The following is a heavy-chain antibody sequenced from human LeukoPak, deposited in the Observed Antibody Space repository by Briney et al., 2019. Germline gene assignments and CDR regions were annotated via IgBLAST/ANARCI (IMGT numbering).Heavy chain of an antibody. CDR3: SVYDFWSGYYRSFDY. Sequence: PSETLSLTCTVSGGSISSSSYYWGWIRQPPGMGLEWIGSIYYSGSTYYNPSLKSRVTISVDTSKNQFSLKLSSVTAADTAVYYCSVYDFWSGYYRSFDYWGQGTLVTVSS. CDR1: GGSISSSSYY. J-gene: IGHJ4*02. CDR2: IYYSGST. V-gene: IGHV4-39*01. D-gene: IGHD3-3*01.